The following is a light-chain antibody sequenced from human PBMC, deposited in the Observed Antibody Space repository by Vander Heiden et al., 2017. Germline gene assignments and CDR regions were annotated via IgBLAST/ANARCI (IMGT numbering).Light chain of an antibody. CDR3: QSYDSSLSGWV. V-gene: IGLV1-40*01. CDR2: GNS. CDR1: SSNIGAGYD. Sequence: TIACTGSSSNIGAGYDVHWYQQLPGTAPKLLIYGNSNRPSGVPDRFSGSKSGTSASLAITGLQAEDEADYYCQSYDSSLSGWVFGGGTKLTVL. J-gene: IGLJ3*02.